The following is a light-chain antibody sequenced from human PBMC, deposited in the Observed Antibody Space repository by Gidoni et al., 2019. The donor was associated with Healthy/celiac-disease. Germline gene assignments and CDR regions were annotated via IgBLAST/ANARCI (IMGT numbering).Light chain of an antibody. CDR1: QSVSSSY. CDR2: GAS. Sequence: EIVLTQSPGTLSLSPGERATLYCRASQSVSSSYLAWYQQKPGQAPRLLIYGASSRATGIPDRFSGSGSGTDFTLTISRLEPEDFAVYYCQQYGSTPPTFGPXTKVDIK. V-gene: IGKV3-20*01. CDR3: QQYGSTPPT. J-gene: IGKJ3*01.